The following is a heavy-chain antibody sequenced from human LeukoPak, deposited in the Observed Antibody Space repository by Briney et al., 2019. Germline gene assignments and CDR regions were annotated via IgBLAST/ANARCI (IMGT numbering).Heavy chain of an antibody. CDR2: ISYDGSNK. D-gene: IGHD2-2*01. Sequence: PGRSLRLSCAASGFTFSSYGMHWVRQAPGKGLEWVAVISYDGSNKYYADSVEGRFTISRDNSKNTLYLQMNSLRAEDTAVYYCAKDASGAQLLRLYYYYGMDVWGQGTTVTVSS. CDR3: AKDASGAQLLRLYYYYGMDV. CDR1: GFTFSSYG. J-gene: IGHJ6*02. V-gene: IGHV3-30*18.